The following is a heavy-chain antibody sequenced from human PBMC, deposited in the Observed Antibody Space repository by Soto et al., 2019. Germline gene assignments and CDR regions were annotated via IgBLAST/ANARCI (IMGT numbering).Heavy chain of an antibody. CDR3: ARGKGAAKFDY. D-gene: IGHD1-26*01. J-gene: IGHJ4*02. CDR2: INHSGST. V-gene: IGHV4-34*01. CDR1: GGSFSGYY. Sequence: SETLSLTCAVYGGSFSGYYWSWIRQPPGKGLEWIGEINHSGSTNYNPSLKSRFTISVDTSKNQFSLKLSSVTAADTAVYYCARGKGAAKFDYWGQGTLVTVSS.